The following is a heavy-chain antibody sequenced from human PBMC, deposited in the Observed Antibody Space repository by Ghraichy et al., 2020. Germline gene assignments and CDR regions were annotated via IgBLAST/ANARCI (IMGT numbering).Heavy chain of an antibody. CDR2: IYFDGSDR. CDR3: ARGAGTEARLCDF. D-gene: IGHD1-1*01. V-gene: IGHV3-33*01. Sequence: GESLNISCAASGFTFRSYGMHWVRQAPGKGLESVAFIYFDGSDRYYADAVKGRFTISRDNSKNTLDLQMNTLRAEDTAVYYCARGAGTEARLCDFWGQGTPVTVSS. CDR1: GFTFRSYG. J-gene: IGHJ4*02.